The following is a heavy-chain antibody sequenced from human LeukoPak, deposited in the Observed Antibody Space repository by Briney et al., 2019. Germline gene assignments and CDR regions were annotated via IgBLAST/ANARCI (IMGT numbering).Heavy chain of an antibody. J-gene: IGHJ5*02. Sequence: SETLSLTCAVYGGSFSGYYWSWIRQPPGKGLEWIGEINHSGSTNYNPSLKSRDTISVDTSKNQFSLKLSSVTAADTAVYYCARHRRQGGGGTNWFDPWGQGTLVTVSS. D-gene: IGHD2-15*01. CDR3: ARHRRQGGGGTNWFDP. CDR2: INHSGST. V-gene: IGHV4-34*01. CDR1: GGSFSGYY.